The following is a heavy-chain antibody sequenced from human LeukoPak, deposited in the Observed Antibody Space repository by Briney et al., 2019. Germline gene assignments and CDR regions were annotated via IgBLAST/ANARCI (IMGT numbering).Heavy chain of an antibody. CDR1: GFSFSGYW. CDR3: ASSHDSSGND. CDR2: IKYVGSLK. D-gene: IGHD3-22*01. J-gene: IGHJ4*02. V-gene: IGHV3-7*01. Sequence: PGGSLRLSCAASGFSFSGYWMAWVRQAPGKGLEWVANIKYVGSLKFYGGSVKGRFTISRDNTKNSLSLEMNSLRVDDTDLYFCASSHDSSGNDWGQGTMVIVSS.